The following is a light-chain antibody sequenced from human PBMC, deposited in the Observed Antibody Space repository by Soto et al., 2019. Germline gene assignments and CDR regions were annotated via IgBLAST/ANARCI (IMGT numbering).Light chain of an antibody. CDR3: QKYNSAPLN. J-gene: IGKJ4*01. V-gene: IGKV1-27*01. Sequence: IQMTHSPPSLSASVGDRVTISSRASLGIANYVLWYQQRPGKVPKLLIYGASSLLSGVPSRFSGSGSGTDFTLTISSLQPEDVATYYCQKYNSAPLNFGGGTKVDIK. CDR1: LGIANY. CDR2: GAS.